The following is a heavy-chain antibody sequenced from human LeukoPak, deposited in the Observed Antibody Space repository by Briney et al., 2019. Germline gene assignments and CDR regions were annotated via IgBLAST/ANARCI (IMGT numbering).Heavy chain of an antibody. V-gene: IGHV3-48*01. Sequence: GGSLRLSCAASGFTFSSYSMNWVRQAPGKGLEWVSYISSSSSTIYYADSVKGRFTISRGNAKNSLYLQMNSLRAEDTAVYCCARDLGYCTNGVCYPWFDPWGQGTLVTVSS. CDR3: ARDLGYCTNGVCYPWFDP. CDR2: ISSSSSTI. J-gene: IGHJ5*02. CDR1: GFTFSSYS. D-gene: IGHD2-8*01.